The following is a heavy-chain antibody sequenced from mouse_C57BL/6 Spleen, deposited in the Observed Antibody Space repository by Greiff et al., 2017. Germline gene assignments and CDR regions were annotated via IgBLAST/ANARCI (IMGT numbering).Heavy chain of an antibody. J-gene: IGHJ4*01. CDR3: ARDAGYYYAMDY. Sequence: VQLQQPGAELVKPGASVKLSCKASGYTFTSYWMHWVKQRPGQGLEWIGMIQPNSGSTNYNEKFKSKATLTIDTSSSTAYMQLSTLTSEDSAVYYCARDAGYYYAMDYWGQGTSVTVSS. V-gene: IGHV1-64*01. CDR1: GYTFTSYW. CDR2: IQPNSGST.